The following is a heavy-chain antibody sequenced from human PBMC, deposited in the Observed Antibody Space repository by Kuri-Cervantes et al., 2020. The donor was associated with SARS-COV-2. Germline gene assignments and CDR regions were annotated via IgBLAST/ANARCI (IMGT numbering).Heavy chain of an antibody. CDR2: IDCYNGRT. CDR3: VRDPNCSAGNCYFDY. V-gene: IGHV1-18*01. CDR1: AYTFTSYG. J-gene: IGHJ4*02. Sequence: ASVKVSCKASAYTFTSYGISWVRQAPGQELDWMAWIDCYNGRTEYARTLQGRLTVTTDASTSTAYMELRSLRSDDTAVYYCVRDPNCSAGNCYFDYWGQGTQVTVSS. D-gene: IGHD2-15*01.